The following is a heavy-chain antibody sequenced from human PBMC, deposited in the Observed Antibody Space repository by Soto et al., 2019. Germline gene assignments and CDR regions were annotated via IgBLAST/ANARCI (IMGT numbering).Heavy chain of an antibody. CDR3: ANHGYGGNRV. CDR1: GFTVSNYS. V-gene: IGHV3-21*01. J-gene: IGHJ4*02. Sequence: GGSLRLSCAASGFTVSNYSMNWIRQAPGKGLEWVSSISRSSSHMFYADSVRGRFTISRDNAKNSVYLQMNSLRAEDTAVYYCANHGYGGNRVWGRGTLVAVAS. CDR2: ISRSSSHM. D-gene: IGHD2-15*01.